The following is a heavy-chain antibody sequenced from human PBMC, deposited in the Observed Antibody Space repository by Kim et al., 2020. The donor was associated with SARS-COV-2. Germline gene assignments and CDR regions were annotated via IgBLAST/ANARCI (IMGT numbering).Heavy chain of an antibody. CDR2: IKSKTDGWTT. Sequence: GSLRLSCVASGFTFSNAWMSWVRQAPGKGLEWVGRIKSKTDGWTTDYAAPVKGRFTISRDDSKNTLYLQINSLKTEDTAVYYCTTDLHDYGDYDYWGQGTLVTVSS. J-gene: IGHJ4*02. V-gene: IGHV3-15*01. D-gene: IGHD4-17*01. CDR3: TTDLHDYGDYDY. CDR1: GFTFSNAW.